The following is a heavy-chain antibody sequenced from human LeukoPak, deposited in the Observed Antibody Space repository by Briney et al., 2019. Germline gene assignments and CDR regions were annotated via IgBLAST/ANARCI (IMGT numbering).Heavy chain of an antibody. V-gene: IGHV3-48*01. CDR2: ISSSGSII. J-gene: IGHJ4*02. Sequence: GGSLRLSCVASGFSFSSYSMNWVRQAPGKGPEWVSHISSSGSIIYYADSVKGRFTISRDNSKNTLYLQMNSLRAEDTAVYYCAKDPPDDYWGQGTLVTVSS. CDR3: AKDPPDDY. CDR1: GFSFSSYS.